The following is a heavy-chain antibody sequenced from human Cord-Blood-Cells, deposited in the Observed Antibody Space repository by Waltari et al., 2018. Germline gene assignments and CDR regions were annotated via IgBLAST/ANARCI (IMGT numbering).Heavy chain of an antibody. D-gene: IGHD2-2*01. J-gene: IGHJ5*02. CDR3: ARGIHCSSTSCYRWDWFDP. Sequence: QEREWMGGIIPIFGTANYAQKFQGRVTITADESTSTAYMELSSLRSEDTAVYYCARGIHCSSTSCYRWDWFDPWGQGTLVTVSS. V-gene: IGHV1-69*01. CDR2: IIPIFGTA.